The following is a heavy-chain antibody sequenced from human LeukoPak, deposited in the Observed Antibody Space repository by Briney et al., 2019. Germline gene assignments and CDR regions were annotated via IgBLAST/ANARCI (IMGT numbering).Heavy chain of an antibody. Sequence: SETLSLTCAVYGGSFSGYYWSWLRQPPGKGLEWIGEINHSGSTNYNPSLKSRVTISVDTSKNQFSLKLSSVTAADTAVYYCARASKSRYYDFWSGDRFDPWGQGTLVTVSS. D-gene: IGHD3-3*01. CDR3: ARASKSRYYDFWSGDRFDP. V-gene: IGHV4-34*01. CDR1: GGSFSGYY. CDR2: INHSGST. J-gene: IGHJ5*02.